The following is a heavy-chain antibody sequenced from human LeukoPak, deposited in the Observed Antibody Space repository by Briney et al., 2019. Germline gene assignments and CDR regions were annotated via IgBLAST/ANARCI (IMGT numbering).Heavy chain of an antibody. CDR3: ARHYGSGSYPDAFDI. CDR1: GGCISSSNW. J-gene: IGHJ3*02. Sequence: SETLSLTCAVSGGCISSSNWWSWVRQPPGKGLEWIGEIYHSGSTNYNPSLKSRVTISVDKSKNQFSLKLSSVTAADTAVYYCARHYGSGSYPDAFDIWGQGTMVTVSS. V-gene: IGHV4-4*02. CDR2: IYHSGST. D-gene: IGHD3-10*01.